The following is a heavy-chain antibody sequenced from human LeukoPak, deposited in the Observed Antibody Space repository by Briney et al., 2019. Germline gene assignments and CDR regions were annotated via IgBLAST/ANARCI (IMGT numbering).Heavy chain of an antibody. CDR2: INPNSGGT. Sequence: ASVKVSCKASGYTFTGYYMHWVRQAPGQGREWMGWINPNSGGTNYAQKFQGRVTMTRDTSISTAYMELSRLRSDDTAVYYCARAGIVVVHYEDWEWFDPRGQGTLVTVSS. J-gene: IGHJ5*02. D-gene: IGHD2-2*01. V-gene: IGHV1-2*02. CDR3: ARAGIVVVHYEDWEWFDP. CDR1: GYTFTGYY.